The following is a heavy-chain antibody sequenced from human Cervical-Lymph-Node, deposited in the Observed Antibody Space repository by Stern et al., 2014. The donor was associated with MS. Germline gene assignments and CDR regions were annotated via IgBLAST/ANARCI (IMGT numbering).Heavy chain of an antibody. D-gene: IGHD6-13*01. Sequence: QVQLQESGPGLVKPSQTLSLTCTVSGGSISSGGYYWSWIRQHPGKGLEXIGYIYYSGSTYYNPSLKSRVTISVDTSKNQFSLKLSSVTAADTAVYYCARAPLGGAAAHPRYYFDYWGQGTLVTVSS. CDR1: GGSISSGGYY. J-gene: IGHJ4*02. V-gene: IGHV4-31*03. CDR2: IYYSGST. CDR3: ARAPLGGAAAHPRYYFDY.